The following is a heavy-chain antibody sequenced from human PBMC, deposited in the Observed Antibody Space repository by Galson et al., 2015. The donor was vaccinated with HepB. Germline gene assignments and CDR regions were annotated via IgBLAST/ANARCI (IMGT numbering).Heavy chain of an antibody. CDR3: ARLRPRGSSGYYGPTDY. Sequence: SVKVSCKASGYTFTSYAMHWVRQAPGQRLEWMGWINAGNGNTKYSQKFQGRVTITRDTSASTAYMELSSLRSEDTAVYYCARLRPRGSSGYYGPTDYWGQGTLVTVSS. V-gene: IGHV1-3*01. J-gene: IGHJ4*02. D-gene: IGHD3-22*01. CDR2: INAGNGNT. CDR1: GYTFTSYA.